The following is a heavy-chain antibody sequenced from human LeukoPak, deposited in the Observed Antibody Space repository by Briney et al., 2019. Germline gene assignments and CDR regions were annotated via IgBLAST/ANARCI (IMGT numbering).Heavy chain of an antibody. J-gene: IGHJ4*02. CDR1: GLTFSSRW. CDR2: ISWNSGSI. D-gene: IGHD3-10*01. V-gene: IGHV3-9*01. Sequence: GGSLRLSCAASGLTFSSRWMHWVRQAPGRGLEWVSGISWNSGSIGYADSVKGRFTISRDNAKNSLYLQMNSLRAEDTALYYCANGGDYWGQGTLVTVSS. CDR3: ANGGDY.